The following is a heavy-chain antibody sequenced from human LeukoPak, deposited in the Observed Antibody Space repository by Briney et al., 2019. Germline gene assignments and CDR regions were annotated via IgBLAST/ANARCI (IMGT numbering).Heavy chain of an antibody. Sequence: GASVTVSGKVSGYILTELSMHWVRQAPGKGLEWMGWINPNSGGTNYAQKFQGRVTMTRDTSIGTAYMELSRLRSDDTAVYYCAGYSGSYLVLGTFDIWGQGTMVTVSS. CDR1: GYILTELS. CDR3: AGYSGSYLVLGTFDI. CDR2: INPNSGGT. J-gene: IGHJ3*02. V-gene: IGHV1-2*02. D-gene: IGHD1-26*01.